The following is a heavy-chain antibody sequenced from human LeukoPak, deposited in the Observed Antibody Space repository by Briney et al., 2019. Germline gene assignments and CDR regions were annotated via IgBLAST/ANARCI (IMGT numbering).Heavy chain of an antibody. CDR3: ARVYDSSGHYPIDY. D-gene: IGHD3-22*01. Sequence: ASVKVSCKASGYTFTSYGISWVRQAPGQGLKWMGWINPNSDNTGYARKFQGRVTITRNTSISTAYMELSSLRSEDTAVYYCARVYDSSGHYPIDYWSQGTLVTVSS. V-gene: IGHV1-8*03. J-gene: IGHJ4*02. CDR1: GYTFTSYG. CDR2: INPNSDNT.